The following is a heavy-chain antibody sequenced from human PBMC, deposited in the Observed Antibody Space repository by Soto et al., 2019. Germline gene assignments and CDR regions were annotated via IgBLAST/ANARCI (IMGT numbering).Heavy chain of an antibody. J-gene: IGHJ6*02. D-gene: IGHD4-17*01. CDR3: AREREEDYGDYYYYGMDV. CDR2: ISSSSSTI. CDR1: GFTFSSYS. Sequence: EVQLVESGGGLVQPGGSLRLSCAASGFTFSSYSMNWVRQAPGKGLEWVSYISSSSSTIYYADSVKGRFNISRDNAKNSLYLQMNSLRDEDTAVYYCAREREEDYGDYYYYGMDVWGQGTTVTVSS. V-gene: IGHV3-48*02.